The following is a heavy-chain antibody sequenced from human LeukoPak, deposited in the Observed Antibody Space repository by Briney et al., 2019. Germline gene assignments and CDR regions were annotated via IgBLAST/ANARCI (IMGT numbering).Heavy chain of an antibody. D-gene: IGHD3-10*01. CDR1: GYSIRSGYY. Sequence: SETLSLTCTVSGYSIRSGYYWGWIRQPPGKGLEWIGTMYHSGITYYNPSLKSRVTISVDTSKNQFSLKLSSVTAADTAVYYCARVYSLVRKYFDYWGQGTLVTVSP. V-gene: IGHV4-38-2*02. CDR2: MYHSGIT. J-gene: IGHJ4*02. CDR3: ARVYSLVRKYFDY.